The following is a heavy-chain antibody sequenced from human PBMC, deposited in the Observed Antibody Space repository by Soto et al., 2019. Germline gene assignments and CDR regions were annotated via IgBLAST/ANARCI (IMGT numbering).Heavy chain of an antibody. CDR2: MNPNSGNT. CDR3: ARANRQLLSGYYYYYMDV. J-gene: IGHJ6*03. CDR1: GYTFTSYD. Sequence: QVQLVQSGAEVKKPGASVKVSCKASGYTFTSYDINWVRQATGQGLEWMGWMNPNSGNTGYAQKFQGRVTMTRNTTISTAYMELSSLRSEDTAVYYCARANRQLLSGYYYYYMDVWGKGTTVTVSS. D-gene: IGHD2-2*01. V-gene: IGHV1-8*01.